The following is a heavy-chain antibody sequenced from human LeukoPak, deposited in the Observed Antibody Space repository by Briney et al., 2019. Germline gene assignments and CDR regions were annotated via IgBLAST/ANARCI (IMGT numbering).Heavy chain of an antibody. CDR1: GGSISSYY. Sequence: SETLSLTCTVSGGSISSYYWSWIRQPPGKGLEWIGYIYYSGSTNYNPSLKSRVTISLDRSKNQFSLRLSSVTAADTAVYYCAREVAGTLNFDYWGQGTLVTVSS. J-gene: IGHJ4*02. V-gene: IGHV4-59*01. D-gene: IGHD6-19*01. CDR3: AREVAGTLNFDY. CDR2: IYYSGST.